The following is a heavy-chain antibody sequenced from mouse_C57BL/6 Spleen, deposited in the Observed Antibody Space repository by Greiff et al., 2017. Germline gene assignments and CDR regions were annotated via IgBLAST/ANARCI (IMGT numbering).Heavy chain of an antibody. Sequence: QVQLQQSGPELVKPGASVKISCKASGYAFSSSWMNWVKQRPGKGLEWIGRIYPGDGGTNYNGKFKGKATLTADKSSSTAYMQLSSLTSEDSAVYFCARSGGYSFDYWGQGTTLTVSS. D-gene: IGHD1-1*02. V-gene: IGHV1-82*01. CDR3: ARSGGYSFDY. J-gene: IGHJ2*01. CDR1: GYAFSSSW. CDR2: IYPGDGGT.